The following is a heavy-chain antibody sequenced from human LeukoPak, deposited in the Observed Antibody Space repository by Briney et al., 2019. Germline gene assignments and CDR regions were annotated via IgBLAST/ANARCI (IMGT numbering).Heavy chain of an antibody. Sequence: GGSLRLSCAASGFTFSSYAMSWVRQAPGKGLEWVSAISGSGGSTYYADSVKGRFTISRDNSKNTLYLQMNSLRAEDTAVYYCAKDQRLRDTAVAGTSFDYWGQGTLVTVSS. CDR3: AKDQRLRDTAVAGTSFDY. D-gene: IGHD6-19*01. J-gene: IGHJ4*02. CDR1: GFTFSSYA. V-gene: IGHV3-23*01. CDR2: ISGSGGST.